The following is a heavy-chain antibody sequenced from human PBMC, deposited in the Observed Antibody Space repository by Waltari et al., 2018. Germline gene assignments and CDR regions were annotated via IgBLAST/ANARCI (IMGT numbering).Heavy chain of an antibody. J-gene: IGHJ3*02. D-gene: IGHD1-1*01. CDR3: ARHGVGDGYNWGGAFDI. Sequence: QVQLQESGPGLVKPSETLSLTCTVSGGSISSYYWSWIRQPPGKGLEWIGYIYYSGSTNYNPSRRSRVTISVDTSKNQFSLKLSSVTAADTAGYYCARHGVGDGYNWGGAFDIWGQGTMVTVSS. CDR1: GGSISSYY. CDR2: IYYSGST. V-gene: IGHV4-59*08.